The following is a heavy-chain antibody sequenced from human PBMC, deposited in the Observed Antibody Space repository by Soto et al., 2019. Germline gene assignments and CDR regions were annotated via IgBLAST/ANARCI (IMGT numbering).Heavy chain of an antibody. CDR3: AKYHGSFEY. CDR2: ISGSGGST. J-gene: IGHJ4*02. CDR1: VFTFSSYA. Sequence: VGSLRLSCASSVFTFSSYAMSCVRHSPGKGLEWVSAISGSGGSTYYADSVKGRFTISRDNSKNTLYLQMNSLRAEDTAVYYCAKYHGSFEYWGQGTLVTVSS. V-gene: IGHV3-23*01. D-gene: IGHD1-26*01.